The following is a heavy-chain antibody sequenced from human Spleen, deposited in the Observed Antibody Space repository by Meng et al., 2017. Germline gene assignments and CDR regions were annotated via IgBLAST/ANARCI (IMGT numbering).Heavy chain of an antibody. CDR2: IYHSGST. J-gene: IGHJ5*02. CDR3: ASQVFSGLNWFGP. D-gene: IGHD3-10*01. Sequence: VQVQESGPGLLTPSGTLFLTGAVSGGSISSNNWWSWVRQPPGKGLEWIGEIYHSGSTNYNPSLKSRVTMSVDKSKNQFSLKLSSVTAADTAVYYCASQVFSGLNWFGPWGQGTLVTVVS. CDR1: GGSISSNNW. V-gene: IGHV4-4*02.